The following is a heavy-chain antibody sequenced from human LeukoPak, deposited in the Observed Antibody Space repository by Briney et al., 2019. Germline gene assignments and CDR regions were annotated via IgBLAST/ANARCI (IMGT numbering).Heavy chain of an antibody. J-gene: IGHJ5*02. CDR2: IRYDGSNK. Sequence: GGSLRLSCAASGFTFSSYGMHWVRQAPGKGLEWVAFIRYDGSNKYYADSVKGRFTISRDNSKNTLYLQMNSLRAEDTAVYYCAKDLGSSWYSDWFDPWGQGTLVTVSS. CDR1: GFTFSSYG. D-gene: IGHD6-13*01. CDR3: AKDLGSSWYSDWFDP. V-gene: IGHV3-30*02.